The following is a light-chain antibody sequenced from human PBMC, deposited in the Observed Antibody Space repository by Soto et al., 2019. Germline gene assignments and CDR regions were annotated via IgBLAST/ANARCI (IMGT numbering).Light chain of an antibody. CDR3: QQYINRWT. CDR1: QSISTW. J-gene: IGKJ1*01. V-gene: IGKV1-5*03. CDR2: KAS. Sequence: DIQMTQSPSTLSASVGDRVTITCRASQSISTWLAWYQQKPGKAPKLLIYKASSLESGVPSRFSGSGSGTEFTLIISSLQPDDFATYHCQQYINRWTFGQGTKVEIK.